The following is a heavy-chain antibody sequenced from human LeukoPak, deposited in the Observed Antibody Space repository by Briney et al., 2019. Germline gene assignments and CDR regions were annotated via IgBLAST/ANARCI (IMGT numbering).Heavy chain of an antibody. D-gene: IGHD6-13*01. J-gene: IGHJ4*02. V-gene: IGHV4-38-2*02. CDR2: IYHSAST. CDR1: GYSISSGYY. CDR3: ARDPAAAEGY. Sequence: SETLSLTCTVSGYSISSGYYWGWIRQPPGKGLEWIGSIYHSASTYYNPSLKSRVTISVDTSKNQFSLKLSSVTAADTAVYYCARDPAAAEGYWGQGTLVTVPS.